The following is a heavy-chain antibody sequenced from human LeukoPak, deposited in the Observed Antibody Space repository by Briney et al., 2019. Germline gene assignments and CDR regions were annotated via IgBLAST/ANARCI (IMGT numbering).Heavy chain of an antibody. J-gene: IGHJ4*02. CDR2: IRYDGSNK. CDR1: GFTFSSYG. Sequence: PGGALRLSCAGSGFTFSSYGMHWVGQAQGKGLEGVAFIRYDGSNKYYADSVKGRITISRDNSKKTLYLQMNRLRGEDTAVYYCAKEAGYSYGYFDYWGQGTLVTVSS. D-gene: IGHD5-18*01. V-gene: IGHV3-30*02. CDR3: AKEAGYSYGYFDY.